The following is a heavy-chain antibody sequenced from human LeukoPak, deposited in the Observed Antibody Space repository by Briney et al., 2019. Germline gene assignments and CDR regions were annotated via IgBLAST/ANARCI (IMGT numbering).Heavy chain of an antibody. CDR1: GFTFDDYG. J-gene: IGHJ6*03. D-gene: IGHD6-13*01. CDR3: AKSAAADYYYYYYMDV. CDR2: IRYDGSNK. V-gene: IGHV3-30*02. Sequence: PGGSLRLSCAASGFTFDDYGMSWVRQAPGKGLEWVAFIRYDGSNKYYADSVKGRFTISRDNSKNTLYLQMNSLRAEDTAVYYCAKSAAADYYYYYYMDVWGKGTTVTISS.